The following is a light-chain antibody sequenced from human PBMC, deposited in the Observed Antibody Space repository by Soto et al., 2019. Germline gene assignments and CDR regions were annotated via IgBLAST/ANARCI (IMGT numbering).Light chain of an antibody. CDR3: SSYTSSNTLL. V-gene: IGLV2-18*02. CDR1: SSDVGNYNR. Sequence: QSALTQPPSVSGSPGQSVTISCSGTSSDVGNYNRVSWYQQSPGTAPKLMICEVSNRPSGVPDRFSGSKSGNTAFLTISGLQTEDEADYYCSSYTSSNTLLFGGGTKLTVL. J-gene: IGLJ2*01. CDR2: EVS.